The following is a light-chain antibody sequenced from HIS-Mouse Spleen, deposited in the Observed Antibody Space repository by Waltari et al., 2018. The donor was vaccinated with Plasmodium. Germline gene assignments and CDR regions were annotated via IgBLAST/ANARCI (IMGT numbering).Light chain of an antibody. Sequence: QSALPHPPSASGSPGQSVTISCPGPSRDVGGYNYVSWYQQHPGKAPKLMIYEVSKRPSGVPDRFSGSKSGNTASLTVAGLQAEDEADYYCSSYAGSNNLVFGGGTKLTVL. V-gene: IGLV2-8*01. J-gene: IGLJ2*01. CDR3: SSYAGSNNLV. CDR1: SRDVGGYNY. CDR2: EVS.